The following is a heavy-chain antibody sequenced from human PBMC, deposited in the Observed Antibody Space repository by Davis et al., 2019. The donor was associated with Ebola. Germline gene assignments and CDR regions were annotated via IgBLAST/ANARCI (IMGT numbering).Heavy chain of an antibody. CDR2: IKQDGSEK. V-gene: IGHV3-7*01. J-gene: IGHJ6*02. CDR3: ARVGIAAAGTFYYYYGMDV. CDR1: GFTFSSYW. D-gene: IGHD6-13*01. Sequence: PGGSLRLSCAASGFTFSSYWMSWVRQAPGKGLEWVANIKQDGSEKYYVDSVKGRFTISRDNAKNSLYLQMNSLRAEDTAVYYCARVGIAAAGTFYYYYGMDVWGQGTTVTVSS.